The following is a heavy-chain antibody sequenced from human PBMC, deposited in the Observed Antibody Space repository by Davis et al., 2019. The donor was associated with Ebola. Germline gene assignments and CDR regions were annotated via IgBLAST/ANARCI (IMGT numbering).Heavy chain of an antibody. D-gene: IGHD5-24*01. CDR3: ARGTDGYNPGGYFDS. CDR1: GYSFTSYW. Sequence: GESLKISCKGSGYSFTSYWIVWVRQMPGKGLECIGIIFPGDSDTRYSPSFQGQVTISADKSISTAYLQWSSLKASDTAMYYCARGTDGYNPGGYFDSWGQGTLVAVSS. J-gene: IGHJ4*02. V-gene: IGHV5-51*01. CDR2: IFPGDSDT.